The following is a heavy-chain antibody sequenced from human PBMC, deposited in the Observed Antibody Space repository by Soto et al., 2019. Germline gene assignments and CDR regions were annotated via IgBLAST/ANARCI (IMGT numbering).Heavy chain of an antibody. CDR3: TRHVDSSGYNFDY. V-gene: IGHV3-73*01. Sequence: QPGGSLRLSCAASGFTFSASAMHWVRRASGKGLEWVGRIRSKPNTYATAYAASVNGRFTISRDDSKNTAYLQMISLKTEDTAVYYCTRHVDSSGYNFDYWGQGALVTVSS. CDR1: GFTFSASA. CDR2: IRSKPNTYAT. J-gene: IGHJ4*02. D-gene: IGHD3-22*01.